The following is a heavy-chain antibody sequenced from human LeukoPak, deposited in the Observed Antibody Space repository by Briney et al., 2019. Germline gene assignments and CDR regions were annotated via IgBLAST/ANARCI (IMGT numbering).Heavy chain of an antibody. CDR3: ARHGDLYYYYYMDV. Sequence: VKPSETLSLTCTVSGGSISSYYWSWIRQPPGMGLEWIGYIYYSGSTNYNPSLKSRVTISVDTSKNQFSLKLSSVTAADTAVHYCARHGDLYYYYYMDVWGKGTTVTVSS. CDR2: IYYSGST. V-gene: IGHV4-59*01. D-gene: IGHD3-10*01. J-gene: IGHJ6*03. CDR1: GGSISSYY.